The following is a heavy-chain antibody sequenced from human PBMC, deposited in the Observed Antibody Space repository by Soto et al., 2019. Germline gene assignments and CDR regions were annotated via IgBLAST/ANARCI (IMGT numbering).Heavy chain of an antibody. V-gene: IGHV1-3*01. CDR2: INAGNGNT. CDR3: ARVWATKSYSSGWYNGFDY. J-gene: IGHJ4*02. Sequence: QVQLVQSGAEVKKPGASVKVSCKASGYTFTSYAMHWVRQAPGQRLEWMGWINAGNGNTKYSQKFQGRVTITRDTSASTAYMELSSLRSEDTAVYYCARVWATKSYSSGWYNGFDYWGQGTLVTVSS. CDR1: GYTFTSYA. D-gene: IGHD6-19*01.